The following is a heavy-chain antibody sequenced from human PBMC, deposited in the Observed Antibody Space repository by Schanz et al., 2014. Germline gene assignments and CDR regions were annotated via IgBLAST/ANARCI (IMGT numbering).Heavy chain of an antibody. CDR2: INPSGGST. CDR3: ARDQSPYTNSSDVRYFDY. CDR1: GYTFTSHG. J-gene: IGHJ4*02. D-gene: IGHD6-6*01. V-gene: IGHV1-46*03. Sequence: QVQLVQSGAEVKKPGASVKVSCKASGYTFTSHGISRVRQAPGQGLEWMGMINPSGGSTTYAQKFQGRVTMTRDTSTSTVYMELSSLRSEDTAVYYCARDQSPYTNSSDVRYFDYWGQGSLXTVSS.